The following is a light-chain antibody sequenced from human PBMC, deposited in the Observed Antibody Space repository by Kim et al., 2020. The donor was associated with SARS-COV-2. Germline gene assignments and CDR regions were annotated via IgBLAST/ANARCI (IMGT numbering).Light chain of an antibody. CDR1: QSVSSS. CDR3: QQYNNWPPLT. Sequence: SPGERATRSCRASQSVSSSLAWYQQKPGRAPRLVIYGASTRATGIPARFSGSGSGTEFTLTISSLQSEDFAVYYCQQYNNWPPLTFGGGTKVDIK. J-gene: IGKJ4*01. CDR2: GAS. V-gene: IGKV3-15*01.